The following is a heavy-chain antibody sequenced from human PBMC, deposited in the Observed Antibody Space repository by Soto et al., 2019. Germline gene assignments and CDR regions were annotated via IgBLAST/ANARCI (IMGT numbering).Heavy chain of an antibody. V-gene: IGHV3-23*01. CDR3: ARGIAAAGLQYYFDF. Sequence: GGSLRLSCAASEFTFSSYAMSWVRQAPGRGLEWVSAVSSGGGSKYYADSVKGRFTISRDNSKNTLYLQMNSLRAEDRAVYYCARGIAAAGLQYYFDFWGQGALVTVSS. CDR1: EFTFSSYA. D-gene: IGHD6-13*01. J-gene: IGHJ4*02. CDR2: VSSGGGSK.